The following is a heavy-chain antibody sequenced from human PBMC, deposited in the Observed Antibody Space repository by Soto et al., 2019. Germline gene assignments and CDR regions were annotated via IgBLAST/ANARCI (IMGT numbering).Heavy chain of an antibody. CDR3: ARADYYDSSGFYYDY. Sequence: QVQLVQSGAEVKKPGASVKVSCKASGYIFTNHYIHWVRQAPGQGLEWMGIINPSGGSTNYLQKCQRRVTMTRDTSTSTVYMELSSLRSEDTAVYFCARADYYDSSGFYYDYWGQGTLVTVSS. D-gene: IGHD3-22*01. J-gene: IGHJ4*02. CDR1: GYIFTNHY. V-gene: IGHV1-46*01. CDR2: INPSGGST.